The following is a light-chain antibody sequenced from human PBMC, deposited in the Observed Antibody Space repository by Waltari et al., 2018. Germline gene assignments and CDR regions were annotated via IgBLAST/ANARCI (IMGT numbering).Light chain of an antibody. CDR2: KDI. J-gene: IGLJ3*02. CDR3: LSPDSGGTYWV. V-gene: IGLV3-16*01. Sequence: SHELTQPPSVSVSLGQMARISCSGEALSTKYVYWYQQKPGQSPVLSIYKDIERPSGTPERFAGSSSGTLVTVTISGVQAEDEADYYCLSPDSGGTYWVFGGGTKLTVL. CDR1: ALSTKY.